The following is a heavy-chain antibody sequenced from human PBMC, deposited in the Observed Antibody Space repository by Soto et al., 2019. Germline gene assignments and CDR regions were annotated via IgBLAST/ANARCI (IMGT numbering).Heavy chain of an antibody. D-gene: IGHD6-6*01. J-gene: IGHJ6*02. CDR1: GYTFTSYD. Sequence: QVQLVQSGAEVKKPGASVKVSCKASGYTFTSYDINWVRQATGQGLEWMGWMNPNSGNTGYAQKFQGRVTMTRNTSISTAYMELSSLRSEETAVYYCARFGSSPYYYGMDVWGQGTTVTVSS. CDR3: ARFGSSPYYYGMDV. CDR2: MNPNSGNT. V-gene: IGHV1-8*01.